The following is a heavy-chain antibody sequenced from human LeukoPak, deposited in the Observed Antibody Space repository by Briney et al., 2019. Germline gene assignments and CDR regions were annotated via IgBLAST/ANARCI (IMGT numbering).Heavy chain of an antibody. V-gene: IGHV1-69*13. D-gene: IGHD3-3*01. J-gene: IGHJ4*02. CDR2: IIPIFGTA. Sequence: SVKVSCKASGGTFSSYAISWVRQAPGQGLEWMGGIIPIFGTANYAQKFQGRVTITADESTSTAYMELSSLGSEDTAVYYCARGVLRFLEWLLYWGQGTLVTVSS. CDR3: ARGVLRFLEWLLY. CDR1: GGTFSSYA.